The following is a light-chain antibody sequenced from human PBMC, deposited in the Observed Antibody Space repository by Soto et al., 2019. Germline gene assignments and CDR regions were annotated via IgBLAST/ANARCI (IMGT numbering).Light chain of an antibody. CDR1: QSISGW. CDR3: QHYDSYPWA. CDR2: DAS. J-gene: IGKJ1*01. Sequence: DIQMTQSPSSLSASVGDSVTITCRASQSISGWLAWYQQKPAEAPKVLIYDASSLESGVPSRFSGSGSGTEFTLTITSLQPDDFATYYCQHYDSYPWAFGQGTKVDIK. V-gene: IGKV1-5*01.